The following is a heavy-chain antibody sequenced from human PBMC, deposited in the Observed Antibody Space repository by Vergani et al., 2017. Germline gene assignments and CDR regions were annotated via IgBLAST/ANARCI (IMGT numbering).Heavy chain of an antibody. CDR3: VKDAGSYENLFDC. V-gene: IGHV3-23*01. CDR2: LTGGGGST. D-gene: IGHD1-26*01. Sequence: EVQLLESGGSLKQPGGSVRLSCAASGFTFSTYAMHWVRQAPGKGLEWVSALTGGGGSTYYADSFKGRFIISRDNSRDTLYLQMNSLRPEDTATYYCVKDAGSYENLFDCWGQGTLVTVSS. CDR1: GFTFSTYA. J-gene: IGHJ4*02.